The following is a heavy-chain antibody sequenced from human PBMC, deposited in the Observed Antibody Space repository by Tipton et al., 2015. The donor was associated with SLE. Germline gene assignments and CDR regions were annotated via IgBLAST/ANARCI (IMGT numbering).Heavy chain of an antibody. CDR3: ARSGLLEWSFDY. CDR1: GGSFSGYY. V-gene: IGHV4-34*01. D-gene: IGHD3-3*01. Sequence: TLSLTCAVYGGSFSGYYWSWIRQPPGKGLEWIGEINHSGSTNYNPPLKSRVTISVDTSKNQFSLKLSSVTAADTAVYYCARSGLLEWSFDYWGRGTLVTVSS. J-gene: IGHJ4*02. CDR2: INHSGST.